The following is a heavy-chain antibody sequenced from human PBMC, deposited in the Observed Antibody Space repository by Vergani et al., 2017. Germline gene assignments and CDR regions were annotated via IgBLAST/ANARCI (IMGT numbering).Heavy chain of an antibody. CDR2: IKEDGSET. CDR3: ARLGLTASRREAPVFDY. J-gene: IGHJ4*02. Sequence: EVHLLESGGGQVEAGGSLRLSCVASGFTFSNYWMSWVRQAPGKGLEWVANIKEDGSETFYVDSVMGRFTISRDNAKNSLYLQMNSLRAEDTAVYFCARLGLTASRREAPVFDYWGQGTLVTVSS. CDR1: GFTFSNYW. V-gene: IGHV3-7*01. D-gene: IGHD6-13*01.